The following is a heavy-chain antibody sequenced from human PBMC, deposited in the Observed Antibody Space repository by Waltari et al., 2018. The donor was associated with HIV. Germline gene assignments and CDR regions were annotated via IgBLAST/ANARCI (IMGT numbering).Heavy chain of an antibody. V-gene: IGHV4-34*01. Sequence: QVQLQQWGAGLLKPSETLSLTCAVYGGSFSGYYWSWIRQPPGKGLEWIREINHRGSTNDYPSLKRRVTISVDTSKNQCSLKLGSVTAADTAVYYCARKGSAGGYYDSSGYSADGYYYYGMDVWGQGTTVTVSS. CDR3: ARKGSAGGYYDSSGYSADGYYYYGMDV. D-gene: IGHD3-22*01. J-gene: IGHJ6*02. CDR2: INHRGST. CDR1: GGSFSGYY.